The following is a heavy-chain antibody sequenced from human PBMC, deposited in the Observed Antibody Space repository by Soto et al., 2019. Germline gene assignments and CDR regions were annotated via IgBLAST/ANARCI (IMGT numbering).Heavy chain of an antibody. D-gene: IGHD4-17*01. V-gene: IGHV1-18*01. CDR3: ARRWTTGEIDY. CDR2: ISAYTGNT. CDR1: GYIFNSFG. J-gene: IGHJ4*02. Sequence: QVQLVQSGGEVKKPGASVKVSCKASGYIFNSFGISWVRQAPGQGLEGMGWISAYTGNTKDAQNFQGRVTMTTDTSTSTAYMELRSLRSDDTAVYYCARRWTTGEIDYWGQGTLVTVSS.